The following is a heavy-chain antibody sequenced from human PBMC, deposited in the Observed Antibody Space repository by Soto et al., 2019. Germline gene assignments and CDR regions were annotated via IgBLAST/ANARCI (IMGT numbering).Heavy chain of an antibody. D-gene: IGHD6-19*01. J-gene: IGHJ6*02. CDR1: GGTFSSYA. CDR3: ARDRIAVAGITRYYYYGMDV. Sequence: ASVTVSCKASGGTFSSYAISWVRQAPGQGLEWMGGIIPIFGTANYAQKFQGRVTITADESTSTAYMELSSLRSEDTAVYYCARDRIAVAGITRYYYYGMDVWGQGTTVTVSS. CDR2: IIPIFGTA. V-gene: IGHV1-69*13.